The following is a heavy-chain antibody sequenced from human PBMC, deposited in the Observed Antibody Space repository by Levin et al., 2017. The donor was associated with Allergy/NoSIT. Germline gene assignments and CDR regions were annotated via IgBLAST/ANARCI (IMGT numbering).Heavy chain of an antibody. CDR3: AREVAAAGLGY. CDR2: INHSGST. CDR1: GGSFSGYY. D-gene: IGHD6-13*01. Sequence: SETLSLTCAVYGGSFSGYYWSWIRQPPGKGLEWIGEINHSGSTNYNPSLKSRVTISVDTSKNQFSLKLSSVTAADTAVYYCAREVAAAGLGYWGQGTLVTVSS. V-gene: IGHV4-34*01. J-gene: IGHJ4*02.